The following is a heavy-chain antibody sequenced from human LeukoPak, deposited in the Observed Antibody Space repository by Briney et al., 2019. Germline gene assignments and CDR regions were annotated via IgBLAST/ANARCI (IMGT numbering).Heavy chain of an antibody. J-gene: IGHJ4*02. CDR3: AKDYDSSGYSDY. Sequence: ETLSLTCTVSGGSISSYYWSWVRQAPGKGLEWVSAISGSGGSTYYADSVKGRFTISRDNSKNTLYLQMNSLRAEDTAVYYCAKDYDSSGYSDYWGQGTLVTVSS. CDR2: ISGSGGST. V-gene: IGHV3-23*01. D-gene: IGHD3-22*01. CDR1: GGSISSYY.